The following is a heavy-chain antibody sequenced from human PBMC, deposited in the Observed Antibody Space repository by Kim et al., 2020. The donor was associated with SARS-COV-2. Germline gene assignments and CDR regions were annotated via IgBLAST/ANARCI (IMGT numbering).Heavy chain of an antibody. Sequence: GGSLRLSCAASGFTFSSYAMHWVRQAPGKWLEWVAVISYDGSNKYYADSVKGRFTISRDNSKNTLYLQMNSLRAEDTAVYYCARARGGSYYYGMDVWGQGTTVTVSS. J-gene: IGHJ6*02. CDR1: GFTFSSYA. D-gene: IGHD1-26*01. V-gene: IGHV3-30-3*01. CDR2: ISYDGSNK. CDR3: ARARGGSYYYGMDV.